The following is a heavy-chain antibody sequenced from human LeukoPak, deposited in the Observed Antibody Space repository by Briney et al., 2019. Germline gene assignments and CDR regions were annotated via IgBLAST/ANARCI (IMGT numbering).Heavy chain of an antibody. D-gene: IGHD2-21*01. V-gene: IGHV6-1*01. CDR2: TYYRSKWYN. J-gene: IGHJ4*02. Sequence: SQTLSLTCAISGDSVSSKNAAWNWIRQPPSRGLEWLGRTYYRSKWYNDYAVSLRGRITINADTSKNQFSLLLNSVSPEDTAVYYCARYSDLGVPDYWGQGTLVTVSS. CDR3: ARYSDLGVPDY. CDR1: GDSVSSKNAA.